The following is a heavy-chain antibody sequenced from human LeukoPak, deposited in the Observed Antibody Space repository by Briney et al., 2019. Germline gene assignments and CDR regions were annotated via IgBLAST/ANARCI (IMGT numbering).Heavy chain of an antibody. CDR2: VYSGGNT. Sequence: GGSLRLSCAASGFTVSSNYMSWVCQTPGKGLEWVSVVYSGGNTYYADSVKGRFTISRDSSKNTLYLQMNSLRAEDTAVYYCARDSIAVAGRDYWGQGTLVTVSS. J-gene: IGHJ4*02. D-gene: IGHD6-19*01. CDR3: ARDSIAVAGRDY. CDR1: GFTVSSNY. V-gene: IGHV3-53*01.